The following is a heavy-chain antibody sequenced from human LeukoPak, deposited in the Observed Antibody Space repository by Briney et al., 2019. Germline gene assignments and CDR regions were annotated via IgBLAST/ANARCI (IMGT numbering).Heavy chain of an antibody. CDR2: ISSSSSTI. V-gene: IGHV3-48*01. J-gene: IGHJ3*02. D-gene: IGHD3-22*01. CDR1: GFTFSSYS. Sequence: GGSLRLSCAASGFTFSSYSMNWVRQAPGKGLEWVSYISSSSSTIYYADSVKGRFTISRDNSKNTLYLQMGSLRAEDMAVYYCARDAPSTMRGAFDIWGQGTVVTVSS. CDR3: ARDAPSTMRGAFDI.